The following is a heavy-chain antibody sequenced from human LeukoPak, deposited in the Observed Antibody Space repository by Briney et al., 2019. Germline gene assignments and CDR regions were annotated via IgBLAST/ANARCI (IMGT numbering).Heavy chain of an antibody. CDR1: GYTFTGYY. V-gene: IGHV1-2*02. J-gene: IGHJ4*02. CDR2: INPNSGGT. CDR3: AGTSGNYYDSSGSFDY. Sequence: ASVKVSCKASGYTFTGYYMHWVRQAPGQGLEWMGWINPNSGGTNYAQKLQGRVTMTTDTSTSTAYMELRSLRSDDTAVYYCAGTSGNYYDSSGSFDYWGQGTLVTVSS. D-gene: IGHD3-22*01.